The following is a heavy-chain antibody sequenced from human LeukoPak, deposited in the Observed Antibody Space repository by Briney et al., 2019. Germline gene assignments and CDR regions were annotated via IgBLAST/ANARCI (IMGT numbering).Heavy chain of an antibody. CDR1: GFTFSSYG. V-gene: IGHV3-30*18. J-gene: IGHJ4*02. CDR2: ISYDGSNK. D-gene: IGHD2-2*01. Sequence: GGSLRLSCAASGFTFSSYGMHWVRQAPDKGLEWVTFISYDGSNKYYADSVKGRFTISRDNSKNTLYLQMNSLRAEDTAVYYCAKPPVAVPAANPVYWGQGTLVTVSS. CDR3: AKPPVAVPAANPVY.